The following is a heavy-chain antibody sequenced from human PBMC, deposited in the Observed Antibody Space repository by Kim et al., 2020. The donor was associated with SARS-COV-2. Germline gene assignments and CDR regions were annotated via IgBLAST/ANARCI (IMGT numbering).Heavy chain of an antibody. D-gene: IGHD3-22*01. Sequence: GSLRLSCAASGFTFSSYAMHWVRQAPGKGLEWVAVISYDGSNKYYADSVKGRFTISRDNSKNTLYLQMNSLRAEDTAVYYCARSGYSSGYEAFDIWGQGTMVTVSS. CDR1: GFTFSSYA. J-gene: IGHJ3*02. CDR3: ARSGYSSGYEAFDI. CDR2: ISYDGSNK. V-gene: IGHV3-30*04.